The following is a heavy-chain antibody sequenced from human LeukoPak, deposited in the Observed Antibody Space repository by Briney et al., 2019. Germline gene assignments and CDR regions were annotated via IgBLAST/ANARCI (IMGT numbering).Heavy chain of an antibody. CDR1: GGSISSSSNY. D-gene: IGHD3-10*01. CDR2: IYSSGST. Sequence: SETLSLTCTVSGGSISSSSNYWGWIRQPPGKTLEWIGSIYSSGSTYYNPSLKSRVIIIIDTPKNHFSLTLSSVTAADTAVYYCARGRYGSGSYLPYYYMDVWGKGTTVTISS. CDR3: ARGRYGSGSYLPYYYMDV. V-gene: IGHV4-39*07. J-gene: IGHJ6*03.